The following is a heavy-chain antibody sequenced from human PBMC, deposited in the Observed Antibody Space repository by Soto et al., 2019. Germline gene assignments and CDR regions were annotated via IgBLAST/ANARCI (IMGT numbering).Heavy chain of an antibody. D-gene: IGHD3-10*01. CDR3: ASGSLYGSGSYPVDY. V-gene: IGHV1-69*08. CDR1: GDTFNNHL. CDR2: IIPLFGTL. Sequence: QVQLVQSGAEVKKPGSSVNVSCKASGDTFNNHLISWVRQAPGQGLEWMGTIIPLFGTLNYAQKLQGRVTLSADRSTSTAYMELSSLRSDDTAVYYCASGSLYGSGSYPVDYWGQGTLVTVSS. J-gene: IGHJ4*01.